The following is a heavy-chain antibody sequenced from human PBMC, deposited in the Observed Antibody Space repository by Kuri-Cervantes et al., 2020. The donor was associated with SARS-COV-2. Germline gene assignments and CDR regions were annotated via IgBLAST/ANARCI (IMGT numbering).Heavy chain of an antibody. J-gene: IGHJ4*02. CDR1: GGSISSGSYY. CDR2: IYYSGST. Sequence: GSLRLSCTVSGGSISSGSYYWGWIRQPPGKGLEWIGSIYYSGSTYYNPSLKSRVTISVDTSKNQFSLKLSSVTAADTAVYYCARLLIAAAGPDFDYWGQGTLVTVSS. D-gene: IGHD6-13*01. CDR3: ARLLIAAAGPDFDY. V-gene: IGHV4-39*01.